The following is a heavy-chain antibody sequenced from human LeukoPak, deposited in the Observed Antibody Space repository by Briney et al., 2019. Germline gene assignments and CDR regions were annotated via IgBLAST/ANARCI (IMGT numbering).Heavy chain of an antibody. D-gene: IGHD2-2*01. V-gene: IGHV4-4*07. Sequence: SETLSLTCTVSGGSISNYYLSWIRQPAGKGLEWIGRIYSRVTTYNPSLKSRVTMSADTSRNHVSLTLNSVTAADTAVYYCARLGVVVPAATVDYWGQGTLVTVSS. CDR3: ARLGVVVPAATVDY. J-gene: IGHJ4*02. CDR2: IYSRVT. CDR1: GGSISNYY.